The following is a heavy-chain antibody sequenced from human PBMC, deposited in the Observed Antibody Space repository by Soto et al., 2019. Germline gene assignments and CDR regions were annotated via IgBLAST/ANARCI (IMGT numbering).Heavy chain of an antibody. D-gene: IGHD2-2*02. V-gene: IGHV3-7*03. CDR3: ARDGDIVVVPAAIRHYYYYGMDV. CDR2: IKQDGSEK. Sequence: PGGSLRLSCAASGFTFSSYWMSWVRQAPGKGLEWVANIKQDGSEKYYVDSVKGRFTISRDNAKNSLYLQMNSLRAEDTAVYYCARDGDIVVVPAAIRHYYYYGMDVWGQGTTVTASS. J-gene: IGHJ6*02. CDR1: GFTFSSYW.